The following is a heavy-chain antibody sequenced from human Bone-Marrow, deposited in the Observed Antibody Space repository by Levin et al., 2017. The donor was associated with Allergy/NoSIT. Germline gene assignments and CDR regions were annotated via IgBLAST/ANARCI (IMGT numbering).Heavy chain of an antibody. CDR1: GFTFSGSA. CDR3: TRHVPYSGSYGRYFQH. Sequence: KVSCAASGFTFSGSAMHWVRQASGKGLEWVGRIRSKANSYATAYAASVKGRFTISRDDSKNTAYLQMNSLKTEDTAVYYCTRHVPYSGSYGRYFQHWGQGTLVTVSS. V-gene: IGHV3-73*01. CDR2: IRSKANSYAT. D-gene: IGHD1-26*01. J-gene: IGHJ1*01.